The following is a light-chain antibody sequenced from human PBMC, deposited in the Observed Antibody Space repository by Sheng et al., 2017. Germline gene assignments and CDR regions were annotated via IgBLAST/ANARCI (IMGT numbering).Light chain of an antibody. CDR2: QDD. CDR3: QAWDSSQVV. J-gene: IGLJ2*01. CDR1: KLGNKY. Sequence: SYELTQPPSVSVSPGQTASITCSGDKLGNKYVCWYQQKPGQSPVLVIYQDDQRPSGIPARFSGSNSGNTATLTISGTQAMDEADYYCQAWDSSQVVFGGGTKADRP. V-gene: IGLV3-1*01.